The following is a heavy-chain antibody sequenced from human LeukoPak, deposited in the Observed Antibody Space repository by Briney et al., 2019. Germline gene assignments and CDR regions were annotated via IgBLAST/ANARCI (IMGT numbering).Heavy chain of an antibody. CDR2: ISYDGNKK. D-gene: IGHD3-9*01. J-gene: IGHJ4*02. V-gene: IGHV3-30*04. CDR1: GFTFINYA. CDR3: ATYSTAWFFDY. Sequence: PGGSLRLSCAASGFTFINYAIHWVRQAPGKGLEWVTVISYDGNKKYYADSVKGRFTISRDNSKNTLYLQMNSLRAEDTAVYYCATYSTAWFFDYWGQGTLVIVSS.